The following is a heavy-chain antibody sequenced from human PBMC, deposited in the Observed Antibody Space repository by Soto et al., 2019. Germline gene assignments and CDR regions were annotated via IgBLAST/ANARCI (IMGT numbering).Heavy chain of an antibody. CDR1: GYTFTSYD. CDR3: ARGSAIRSTIFGVVIAVYFEY. Sequence: ASVKVSCKASGYTFTSYDINWVRQATGQGLEWMGWMNPNSGNTGYAQKFQGRVTMTRNTSISTAYMELSSLRSEDTAVYYCARGSAIRSTIFGVVIAVYFEYWGQGTLVTVSS. V-gene: IGHV1-8*01. CDR2: MNPNSGNT. J-gene: IGHJ4*02. D-gene: IGHD3-3*01.